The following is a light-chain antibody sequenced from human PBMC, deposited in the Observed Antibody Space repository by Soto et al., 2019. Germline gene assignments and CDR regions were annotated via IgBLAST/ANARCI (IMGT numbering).Light chain of an antibody. CDR1: QNVGTR. CDR2: YTS. CDR3: HQRQCSPRT. Sequence: EIVLTQSPATLSSSPGETATLSCRASQNVGTRLAWYQHKPGQAPRLLIYYTSNWATGIPARFSGSGSGTDFTLTISRLAPEEFAIYYCHQRQCSPRTFGQGTKVEIK. V-gene: IGKV3-11*01. J-gene: IGKJ1*01.